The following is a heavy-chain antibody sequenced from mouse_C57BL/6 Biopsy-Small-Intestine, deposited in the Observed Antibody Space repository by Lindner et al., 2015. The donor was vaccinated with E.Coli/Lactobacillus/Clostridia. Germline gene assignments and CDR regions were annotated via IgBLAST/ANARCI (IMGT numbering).Heavy chain of an antibody. CDR3: TRGTTDV. V-gene: IGHV1-15*01. CDR2: IDPETGGT. CDR1: GYTFTDYE. J-gene: IGHJ1*03. Sequence: VQLQESGAELVRPGASVTLSCKASGYTFTDYEMHWVKQIPVHGLEWIGAIDPETGGTAYNQKFKGKAILTADKSSSTAYMELRSLTSEDSAVYYCTRGTTDVWGTGTTVTVSS. D-gene: IGHD1-1*01.